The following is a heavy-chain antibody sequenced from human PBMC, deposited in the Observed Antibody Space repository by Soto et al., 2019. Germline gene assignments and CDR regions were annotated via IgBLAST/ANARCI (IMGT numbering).Heavy chain of an antibody. CDR2: VSFDGSNK. CDR3: ARLAGPLVAVLYIYPLDGREAMSDVDV. J-gene: IGHJ6*02. V-gene: IGHV3-30-3*01. D-gene: IGHD6-19*01. Sequence: QMQLVESGGGVVQPGGSLRLSCAASGFTFNYYPMHWVRQAPGKGLEWVAVVSFDGSNKYYADSVKGRFTISKDNSKNTLYLQMNSVRREYTAVYYCARLAGPLVAVLYIYPLDGREAMSDVDVWGQGTTVTVSS. CDR1: GFTFNYYP.